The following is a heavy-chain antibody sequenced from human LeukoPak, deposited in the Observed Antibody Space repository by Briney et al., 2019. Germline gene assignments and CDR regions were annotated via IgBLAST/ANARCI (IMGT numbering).Heavy chain of an antibody. CDR3: ARDVSYYGGDWFDP. CDR1: GFTYSSLV. D-gene: IGHD4-23*01. J-gene: IGHJ5*02. CDR2: VSSVASTR. V-gene: IGHV3-48*03. Sequence: GALRLSCAVYGFTYSSLVMKWVRQAPGKGLEWFSYVSSVASTRYYADSVKGRFTISRDNAKNSLYLQMNSLRGENTAVYYCARDVSYYGGDWFDPWGQGSLVTVSS.